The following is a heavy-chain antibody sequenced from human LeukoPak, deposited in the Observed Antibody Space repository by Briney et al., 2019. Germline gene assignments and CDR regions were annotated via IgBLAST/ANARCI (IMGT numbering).Heavy chain of an antibody. Sequence: ASVKVSCKASGYTFTGYYMRWVRQAPGQGLEWMGWINPNSGGTNYAQKFQGRVTMTRDTSISTAYMELSRLRSDDTAVYYCARAFYSSSWYVLNPWGQGTLVTVSS. D-gene: IGHD6-13*01. CDR2: INPNSGGT. J-gene: IGHJ5*02. V-gene: IGHV1-2*02. CDR3: ARAFYSSSWYVLNP. CDR1: GYTFTGYY.